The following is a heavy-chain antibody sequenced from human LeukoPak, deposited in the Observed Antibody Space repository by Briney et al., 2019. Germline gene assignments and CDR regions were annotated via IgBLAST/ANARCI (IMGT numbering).Heavy chain of an antibody. V-gene: IGHV3-66*01. D-gene: IGHD2-21*02. J-gene: IGHJ4*02. CDR3: ARYLLAYCGGDCHSTDY. Sequence: GGSLRLSCAASGFTVCSNYMSWVRQAPGKGLEWVSVVYSGGSTYYADSVKGRFTISRDNSKNTLYLPMNSLRAEDTAVYYCARYLLAYCGGDCHSTDYWGQGTLVTVSS. CDR1: GFTVCSNY. CDR2: VYSGGST.